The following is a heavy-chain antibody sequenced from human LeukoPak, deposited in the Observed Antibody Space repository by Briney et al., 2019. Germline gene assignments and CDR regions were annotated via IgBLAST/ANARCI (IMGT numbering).Heavy chain of an antibody. J-gene: IGHJ4*02. V-gene: IGHV3-21*06. CDR1: GFTFRIYG. CDR3: ARDGVAELMSALDY. D-gene: IGHD1-26*01. CDR2: ISSSSTYI. Sequence: GGSLRLSCAASGFTFRIYGMHWVRQAPGKGLEWVSFISSSSTYIYYADSLKGRFTISRDNAKNSLYLQMNSLRAEDTAVYYCARDGVAELMSALDYWGRGILVTVSS.